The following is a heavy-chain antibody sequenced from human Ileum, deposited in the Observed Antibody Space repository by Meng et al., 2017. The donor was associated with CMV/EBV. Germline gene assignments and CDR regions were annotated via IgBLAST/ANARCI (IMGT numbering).Heavy chain of an antibody. D-gene: IGHD6-6*01. CDR1: GFTFSPFW. CDR2: ISPDGSLK. V-gene: IGHV3-7*01. J-gene: IGHJ4*02. Sequence: GESLKISCGSSGFTFSPFWMSWFRQAPGKGLEWVAHISPDGSLKYYVDSVRGRFTISRDNTENSLFLHMNTLRAEDTAVYYCATTSGSSYWGQGARVTGSS. CDR3: ATTSGSSY.